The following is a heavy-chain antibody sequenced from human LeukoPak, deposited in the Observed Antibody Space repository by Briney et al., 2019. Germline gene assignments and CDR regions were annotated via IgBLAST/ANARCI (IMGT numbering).Heavy chain of an antibody. V-gene: IGHV4-30-4*01. D-gene: IGHD3-22*01. Sequence: PSETLSLTCTVSGDSISSGDHCWSWIRQPPGKGLEWIGCIYYSGSTYSNPSLTSRATISVDTSKNQFSLKLSSVTAADTALYYYVRRSDSSGYYFDFWGQGTLVTVSS. CDR3: VRRSDSSGYYFDF. J-gene: IGHJ4*02. CDR1: GDSISSGDHC. CDR2: IYYSGST.